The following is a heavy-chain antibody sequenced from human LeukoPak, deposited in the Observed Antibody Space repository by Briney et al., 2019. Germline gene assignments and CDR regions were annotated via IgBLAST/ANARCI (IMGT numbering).Heavy chain of an antibody. CDR1: GFTFSNFV. V-gene: IGHV3-23*01. CDR2: IRDNGAST. Sequence: GGSLTLSCAASGFTFSNFVMGWVRQAPGRVREWVSTIRDNGASTFHVDSVKGRFTISRDNSKDTLDLQMDSLRGEDPAVYSCAHIALWLVPLDFWGQGPLVTVS. CDR3: AHIALWLVPLDF. D-gene: IGHD6-19*01. J-gene: IGHJ4*02.